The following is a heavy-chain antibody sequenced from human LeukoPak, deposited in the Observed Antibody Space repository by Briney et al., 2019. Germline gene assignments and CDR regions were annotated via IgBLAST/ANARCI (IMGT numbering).Heavy chain of an antibody. CDR1: GYTFTSHD. D-gene: IGHD3-9*01. CDR3: ARREITYFDWPTIKD. V-gene: IGHV1-8*03. J-gene: IGHJ4*02. CDR2: MNPNSGNT. Sequence: EASVKVSCKASGYTFTSHDINWVRQATGQGLEWMGWMNPNSGNTGYAQKFQGRVTITRNNSISTVYMELSSLRSEDTAVYYCARREITYFDWPTIKDWGQGTLVTVSS.